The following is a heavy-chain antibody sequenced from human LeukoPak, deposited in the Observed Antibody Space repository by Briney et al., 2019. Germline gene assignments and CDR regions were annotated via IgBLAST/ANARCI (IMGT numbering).Heavy chain of an antibody. CDR3: ARHLFGDYFFDY. V-gene: IGHV1-18*01. J-gene: IGHJ4*02. Sequence: GASVKVSCKASGYTFNRYAISWVRQAPGQGLEWMGWISAYNGNTNYAQKLQGRVTMTTDTSTSTAYMDLRSLRSDDTAVYYCARHLFGDYFFDYWDQGTLVTVSS. CDR2: ISAYNGNT. D-gene: IGHD4-17*01. CDR1: GYTFNRYA.